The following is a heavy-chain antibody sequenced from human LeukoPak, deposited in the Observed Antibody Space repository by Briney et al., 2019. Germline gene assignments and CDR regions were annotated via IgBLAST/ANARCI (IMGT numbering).Heavy chain of an antibody. J-gene: IGHJ4*02. D-gene: IGHD6-19*01. V-gene: IGHV3-23*01. CDR2: ISGSGGST. CDR3: AKDSGLAVAGDY. CDR1: GFTFSSYG. Sequence: GGTLRLSCAASGFTFSSYGMSWVRQAPGKWLEWVSAISGSGGSTYYADSVKGRFTISRDNSKNTLYLQMNSLRAEDTAVYYCAKDSGLAVAGDYWGQGTLVTVSS.